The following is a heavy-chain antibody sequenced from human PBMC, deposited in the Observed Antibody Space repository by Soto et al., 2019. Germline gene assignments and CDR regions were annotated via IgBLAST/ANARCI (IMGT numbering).Heavy chain of an antibody. Sequence: EVQLLESGGGLVQPGGSLRLSFAASGFTFNNYGMIWVRQAPGKGLEWVSAFTDSGGSTYYADSVKGRFTISRDNSKNTVYLQMNSLRAEDTAVYYCAKAATVVTLYYFDYWGQGTLVTVSS. V-gene: IGHV3-23*01. CDR1: GFTFNNYG. CDR3: AKAATVVTLYYFDY. CDR2: FTDSGGST. J-gene: IGHJ4*02. D-gene: IGHD4-17*01.